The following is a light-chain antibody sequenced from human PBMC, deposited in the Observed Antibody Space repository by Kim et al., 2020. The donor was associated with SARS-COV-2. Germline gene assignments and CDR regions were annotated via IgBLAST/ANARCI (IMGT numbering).Light chain of an antibody. J-gene: IGLJ1*01. CDR1: SLRNYY. V-gene: IGLV3-19*01. CDR2: GKN. Sequence: GQTVRITCQGDSLRNYYASWYQQKPGQAPVLVIYGKNNRPSGIPDRLSGSSSGNTASMTITGAQAEDEADYYCNSRDSSGNHLGVFGTGTKVTVL. CDR3: NSRDSSGNHLGV.